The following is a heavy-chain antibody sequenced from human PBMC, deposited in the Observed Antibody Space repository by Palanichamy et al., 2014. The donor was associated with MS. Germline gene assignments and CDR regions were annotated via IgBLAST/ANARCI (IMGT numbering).Heavy chain of an antibody. Sequence: QVQLQESGPGLVKPSGTLSLTCAVSGASISTSDWWSWVRQPPGKGLEWIGEIYHGGFTKFNPSLKSRISMSVDKSKNQFSLKVNSVTAADTAVYYCARQNYDTLYNWGPGTLVTVSS. J-gene: IGHJ4*02. CDR2: IYHGGFT. D-gene: IGHD3-16*01. CDR1: GASISTSDW. V-gene: IGHV4-4*02. CDR3: ARQNYDTLYN.